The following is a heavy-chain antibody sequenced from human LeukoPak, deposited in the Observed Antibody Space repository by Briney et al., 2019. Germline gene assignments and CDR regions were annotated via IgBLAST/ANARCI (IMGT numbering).Heavy chain of an antibody. CDR2: IYHSGST. CDR1: GYSISSGYY. V-gene: IGHV4-38-2*02. CDR3: ARANYYDSSGCIDY. Sequence: SETLSLTCTVSGYSISSGYYWGWIRQPPGKGLEWIGSIYHSGSTYYNPSLKSRVTISVDTSKNQFSLKLSSVTAADTAVYYCARANYYDSSGCIDYWGQGTLVTVSS. D-gene: IGHD3-22*01. J-gene: IGHJ4*02.